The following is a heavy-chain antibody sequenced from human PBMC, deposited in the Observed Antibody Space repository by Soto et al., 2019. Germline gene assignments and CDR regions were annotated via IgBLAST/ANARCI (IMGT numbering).Heavy chain of an antibody. Sequence: QVQLVQSGAEVKKPGASVKVSCKASGYTFTSYGISWVRQAPGQGLEGMGWISAYNGNTNYAQKLQGRVTMTTDTSTSTACMELRSLGSDDTDVYYCARDLLFGYSTTIFNFDYWGQGTLVTVSS. CDR2: ISAYNGNT. CDR3: ARDLLFGYSTTIFNFDY. V-gene: IGHV1-18*01. D-gene: IGHD4-4*01. J-gene: IGHJ4*02. CDR1: GYTFTSYG.